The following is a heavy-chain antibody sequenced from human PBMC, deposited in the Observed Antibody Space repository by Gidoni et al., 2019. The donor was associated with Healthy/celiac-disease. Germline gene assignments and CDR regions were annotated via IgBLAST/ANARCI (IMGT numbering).Heavy chain of an antibody. V-gene: IGHV1-46*01. D-gene: IGHD1-26*01. CDR2: INPSGGST. Sequence: QVQLVQSGAEVKKPGASVKVSCKASGYTFTSYYMPWVRQAPGQGLEWMGIINPSGGSTNYAQKFQGRVTMTRDTSTSTVYMEMSSLRSEDTAVYYCARDISGSYTHWGQGTLVTVSS. CDR3: ARDISGSYTH. J-gene: IGHJ4*02. CDR1: GYTFTSYY.